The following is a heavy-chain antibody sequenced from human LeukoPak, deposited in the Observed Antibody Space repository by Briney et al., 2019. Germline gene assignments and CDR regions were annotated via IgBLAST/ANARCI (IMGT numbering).Heavy chain of an antibody. CDR3: ARTRITIFGVVIPDAFDI. Sequence: SETLSLTCAAYGGSFSGYYWSWIRQPPGKGLEWIGEINHSGSTNYNPSLKSRVTISVDTSKNQFSLKLSSVTAADTAVYYCARTRITIFGVVIPDAFDIWGQGTMVTVSS. V-gene: IGHV4-34*01. J-gene: IGHJ3*02. D-gene: IGHD3-3*01. CDR2: INHSGST. CDR1: GGSFSGYY.